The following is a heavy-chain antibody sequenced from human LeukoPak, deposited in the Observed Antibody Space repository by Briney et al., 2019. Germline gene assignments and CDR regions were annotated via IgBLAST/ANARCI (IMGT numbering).Heavy chain of an antibody. CDR2: ISASGGST. D-gene: IGHD6-19*01. CDR3: ARDLYSSGGDY. V-gene: IGHV3-23*01. CDR1: GFTFSNLA. Sequence: PGGSLRLSCAASGFTFSNLAMSWVRQAPGKGLEWLSLISASGGSTYYADSVKGRFTISRDNSKNTLYLLMNSLRAEDTALYYCARDLYSSGGDYWGQGTLVTVSS. J-gene: IGHJ4*02.